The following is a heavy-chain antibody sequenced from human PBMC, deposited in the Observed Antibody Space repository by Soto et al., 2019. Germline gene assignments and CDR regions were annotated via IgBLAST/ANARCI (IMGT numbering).Heavy chain of an antibody. J-gene: IGHJ5*02. Sequence: GSLRLSCAASGFTFSSYSMSWVRQAPGKGLEWVSNIKQSGSGKYYADSVKGRFTISRDNAKNSLYLQMNSLRAEDTAVYYCARIRFLEWLLYPRISWFDPWGQGTLVTVSS. CDR2: IKQSGSGK. CDR3: ARIRFLEWLLYPRISWFDP. D-gene: IGHD3-3*01. V-gene: IGHV3-7*01. CDR1: GFTFSSYS.